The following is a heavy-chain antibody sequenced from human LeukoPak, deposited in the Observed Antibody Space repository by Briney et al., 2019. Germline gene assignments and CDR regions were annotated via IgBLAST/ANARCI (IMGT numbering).Heavy chain of an antibody. J-gene: IGHJ5*02. Sequence: GSTNYNPSLKSRVTISVDTSKNQFSLKLRYVTAADTAVYYCARQYRINHFDPWGRGTLVIVSS. V-gene: IGHV4-59*08. D-gene: IGHD1-14*01. CDR3: ARQYRINHFDP. CDR2: GST.